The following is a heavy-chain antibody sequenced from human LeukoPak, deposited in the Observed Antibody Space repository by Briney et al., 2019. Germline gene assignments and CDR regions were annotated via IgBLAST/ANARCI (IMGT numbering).Heavy chain of an antibody. Sequence: SVKVSCKASGGTFSSYAISWVRQAPGQGLEWMGGIIPIFGTANYAQKYQGRVTITADESTTKVYMELSSLRSEDTAVYYCARAREVGLVRPLDYWGQGTLVTVSS. V-gene: IGHV1-69*13. J-gene: IGHJ4*02. D-gene: IGHD6-19*01. CDR1: GGTFSSYA. CDR2: IIPIFGTA. CDR3: ARAREVGLVRPLDY.